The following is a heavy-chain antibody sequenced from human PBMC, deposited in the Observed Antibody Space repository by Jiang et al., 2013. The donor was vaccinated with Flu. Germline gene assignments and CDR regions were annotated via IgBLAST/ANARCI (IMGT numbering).Heavy chain of an antibody. CDR1: GGTFSSHT. CDR2: IIPILGIA. D-gene: IGHD3-22*01. CDR3: ARDQGYVTIDYYDSSGYVGNSDAFDI. V-gene: IGHV1-69*04. J-gene: IGHJ3*02. Sequence: GAEVKKPGSSVKVSCKASGGTFSSHTISWVRQAPGQGLEWMGRIIPILGIANYAQKFQGRVTITADKSTSTAYMELSSLRSEDTAVYYCARDQGYVTIDYYDSSGYVGNSDAFDIWGQGTMVTVSS.